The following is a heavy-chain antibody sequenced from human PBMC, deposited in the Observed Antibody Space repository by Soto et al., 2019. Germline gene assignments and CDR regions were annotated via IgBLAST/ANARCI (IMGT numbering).Heavy chain of an antibody. V-gene: IGHV3-15*07. J-gene: IGHJ6*02. CDR1: GFTFSNAW. D-gene: IGHD3-9*01. CDR2: IKSKTDGGTT. Sequence: EVQLVESGGGLVKPGGSLRLSCAASGFTFSNAWMNWVHQAPGKGLEWVGRIKSKTDGGTTDYAAPVKGRFTISRDDSKNTLYLQMNSLKTEDTAVYYCTTPPYYDILTGYHDYYYGMDVWGQGTTVTVSS. CDR3: TTPPYYDILTGYHDYYYGMDV.